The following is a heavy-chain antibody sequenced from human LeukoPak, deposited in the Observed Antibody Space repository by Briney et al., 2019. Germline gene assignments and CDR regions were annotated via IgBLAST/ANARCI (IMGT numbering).Heavy chain of an antibody. CDR2: IHYSGGT. Sequence: PSETLSLTCTISDVSISSYYWNWIRQSPGKGLEWIGHIHYSGGTHYNPSLQSRVSISIDTSKNHFSLKLRSVTAVDAAVYYCARWGHFDTSGYFVVDYWGQGTLVTVSS. V-gene: IGHV4-59*01. CDR1: DVSISSYY. CDR3: ARWGHFDTSGYFVVDY. J-gene: IGHJ4*02. D-gene: IGHD3-22*01.